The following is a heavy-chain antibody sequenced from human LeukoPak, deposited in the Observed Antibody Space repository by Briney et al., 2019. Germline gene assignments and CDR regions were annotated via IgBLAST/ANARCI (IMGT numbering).Heavy chain of an antibody. CDR2: INAGNGNT. D-gene: IGHD3-22*01. J-gene: IGHJ5*02. CDR1: GYTFTSYG. Sequence: ASVKVSCKASGYTFTSYGISWVRQAPGQRLEWMGWINAGNGNTKYSQEFQGRVTITRDTSASTAYMELSSLRSEDMAVYYCARGKYYYDSSGLYNWFDPWGQGTLVTVSS. CDR3: ARGKYYYDSSGLYNWFDP. V-gene: IGHV1-3*03.